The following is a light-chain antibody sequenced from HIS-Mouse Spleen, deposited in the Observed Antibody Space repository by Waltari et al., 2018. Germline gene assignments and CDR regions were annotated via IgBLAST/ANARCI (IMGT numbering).Light chain of an antibody. J-gene: IGLJ3*02. Sequence: QSALTQPASVSGSPGQSITIPCTGTSRDVGGYNYVSWYQQHPGTAPKLMIYEVSNRPSGVSNRFSGSKSGNTASLTISGLQAEDEADYYCSSYTSSSTWVFGGGTKLTVL. CDR2: EVS. CDR1: SRDVGGYNY. V-gene: IGLV2-14*01. CDR3: SSYTSSSTWV.